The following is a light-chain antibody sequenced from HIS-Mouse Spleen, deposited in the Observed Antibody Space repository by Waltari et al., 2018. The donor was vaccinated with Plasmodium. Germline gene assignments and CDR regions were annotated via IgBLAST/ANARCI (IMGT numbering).Light chain of an antibody. Sequence: QSALTQPASVSGSPGQSITISCTGTSRDVGSYNLVSWYQQHPGKAPKLMIYEGSKRPSGVSNRFSDSKSGNTASLTISGLQAEDEADYYCCSYAGSSTFVFGGGTKLTVL. CDR3: CSYAGSSTFV. J-gene: IGLJ3*02. CDR1: SRDVGSYNL. V-gene: IGLV2-23*03. CDR2: EGS.